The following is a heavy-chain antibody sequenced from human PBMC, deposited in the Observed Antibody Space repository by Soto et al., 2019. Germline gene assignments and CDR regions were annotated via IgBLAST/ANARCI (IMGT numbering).Heavy chain of an antibody. V-gene: IGHV4-34*01. CDR2: INHSGST. Sequence: QVQLQQWGAGLLKPSETVSLTCAVYGGSFIGYYGTWIRQPPGKGLEWIGEINHSGSTNYNPSLKSRVTISADTSKNQFSLRLSSVTAAATAVYYCATLGHYDFWSGFRKGNWFDPWGQGTLVTVSS. CDR1: GGSFIGYY. CDR3: ATLGHYDFWSGFRKGNWFDP. J-gene: IGHJ5*02. D-gene: IGHD3-3*01.